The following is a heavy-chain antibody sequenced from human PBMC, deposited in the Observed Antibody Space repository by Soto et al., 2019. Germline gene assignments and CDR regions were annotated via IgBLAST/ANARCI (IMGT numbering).Heavy chain of an antibody. J-gene: IGHJ4*02. CDR1: GFTFSSYA. V-gene: IGHV3-30*04. Sequence: QVQLVESGGGVVQPGRSLRLSCAGSGFTFSSYAMHWVRQAPGTGLEWMAVISYDGSQNYYADSVQGRFTISRDHSRNPVSLLTDSLGAEDTAVYYCSRGQYDHDVADVDFWGQGTLVTVSS. CDR2: ISYDGSQN. D-gene: IGHD3-22*01. CDR3: SRGQYDHDVADVDF.